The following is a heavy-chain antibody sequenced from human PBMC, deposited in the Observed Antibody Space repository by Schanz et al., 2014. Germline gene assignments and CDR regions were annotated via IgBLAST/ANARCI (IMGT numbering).Heavy chain of an antibody. J-gene: IGHJ2*01. V-gene: IGHV3-33*01. D-gene: IGHD3-9*01. CDR1: GFTFSSYG. Sequence: QVQLVESGGGVVQPGRSLRLSCAASGFTFSSYGMHWVRQAPGKGLEWVAVIWYDGNNKFYADSVKGRFIISRDNSKNTLYLQMNSLRAEDTAVYYCARTSQAGWVPIFYWNFDLWGRGALVTVSS. CDR3: ARTSQAGWVPIFYWNFDL. CDR2: IWYDGNNK.